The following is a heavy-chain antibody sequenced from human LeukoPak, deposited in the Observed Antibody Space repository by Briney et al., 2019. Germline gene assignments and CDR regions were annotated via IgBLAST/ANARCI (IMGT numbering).Heavy chain of an antibody. CDR1: GGSFSGYY. CDR3: ARLSRRYYYGSGSFYYFDY. D-gene: IGHD3-10*01. CDR2: INHSGST. J-gene: IGHJ4*02. V-gene: IGHV4-34*01. Sequence: PSETLSLTCAVYGGSFSGYYWSWIRQPPGKGLEWIGEINHSGSTNYNPSLKSRVTISVDTSKNQFSLKLSSVTAADTAVYYCARLSRRYYYGSGSFYYFDYWGQGTLVTVSS.